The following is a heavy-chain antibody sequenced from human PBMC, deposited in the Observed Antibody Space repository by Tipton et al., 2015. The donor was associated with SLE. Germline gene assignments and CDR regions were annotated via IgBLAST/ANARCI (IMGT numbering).Heavy chain of an antibody. CDR3: AKDWYSSSWYYFDY. D-gene: IGHD6-13*01. CDR1: GFIFSGYY. J-gene: IGHJ4*02. CDR2: ISCSGRII. V-gene: IGHV3-11*04. Sequence: GSLRLSCAASGFIFSGYYMSWIRQAPGEGLEWVSYISCSGRIIYYADSVKGRFTISRDHAKNSLYLQMNSLRAEDTAVYYCAKDWYSSSWYYFDYWGQGTLVTVSS.